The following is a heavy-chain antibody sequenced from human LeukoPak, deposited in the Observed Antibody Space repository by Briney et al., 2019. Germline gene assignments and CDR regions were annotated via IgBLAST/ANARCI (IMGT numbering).Heavy chain of an antibody. D-gene: IGHD2-2*02. V-gene: IGHV3-30*01. Sequence: GGSLRLSCAASGFTFSSYAMHWVRQAPGKGLGWVAVISYDGSNKYYADSVKGRFTISRDNSKNTLYLQMNSLRAEDTAVYYCARDLISVVVPAAIGGDFDYWGQGTLVTVSS. CDR2: ISYDGSNK. CDR3: ARDLISVVVPAAIGGDFDY. CDR1: GFTFSSYA. J-gene: IGHJ4*02.